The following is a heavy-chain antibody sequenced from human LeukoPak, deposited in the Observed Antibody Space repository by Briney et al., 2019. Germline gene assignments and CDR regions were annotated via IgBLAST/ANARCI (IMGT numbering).Heavy chain of an antibody. CDR1: GGSISSYY. D-gene: IGHD2-8*01. Sequence: PSETLSLTCTVSGGSISSYYWSWIRQPAGKGLEWIGRIYTTGSTNYNPSLKSRVTISVDKSKNQFSLKLSSATAADTAVYYCAREKEYANFDYWGQGTLVTVSS. CDR3: AREKEYANFDY. V-gene: IGHV4-4*07. J-gene: IGHJ4*02. CDR2: IYTTGST.